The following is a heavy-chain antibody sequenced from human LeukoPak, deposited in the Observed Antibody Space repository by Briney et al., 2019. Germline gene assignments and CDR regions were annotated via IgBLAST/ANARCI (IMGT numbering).Heavy chain of an antibody. Sequence: GGSLRLSCTAYGFTFSSYEMSWVRQDPGKGLEWVSYISTSGNTIYYADSVKGRFTISRDNAKNSLYLQVNSLRVQDTAVYYCARETGYSYEGDYYYGLDVWGQGTTVTVSS. CDR2: ISTSGNTI. CDR1: GFTFSSYE. CDR3: ARETGYSYEGDYYYGLDV. J-gene: IGHJ6*02. D-gene: IGHD5-18*01. V-gene: IGHV3-48*03.